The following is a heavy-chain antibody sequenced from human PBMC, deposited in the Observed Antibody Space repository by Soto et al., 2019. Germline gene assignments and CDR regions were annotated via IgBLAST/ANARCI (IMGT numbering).Heavy chain of an antibody. CDR3: ARGGYYDSSGCPDY. CDR1: GGTFSSYA. D-gene: IGHD3-22*01. Sequence: ASVKVSCKASGGTFSSYAISWVRQAPGQGLEWMGGIIPIFGTANYAQKFQGRVTITADESTSTAYMELSSLRSEDTAVYYCARGGYYDSSGCPDYWGQGTLVTVSS. V-gene: IGHV1-69*13. J-gene: IGHJ4*02. CDR2: IIPIFGTA.